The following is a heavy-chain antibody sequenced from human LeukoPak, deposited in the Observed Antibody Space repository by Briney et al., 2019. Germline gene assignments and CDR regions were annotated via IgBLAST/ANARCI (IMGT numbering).Heavy chain of an antibody. V-gene: IGHV3-23*01. D-gene: IGHD2-8*01. J-gene: IGHJ6*03. Sequence: GRSLRLSCAASGFTFSSYAMSWVRQDPGKGLGWVSAISGNGGSTYYADSVKGRFTISRDNSKNTLYLQMNSLRAEDTAVYYCAKDLRGNGYYMDVWGKGTTVTVSS. CDR2: ISGNGGST. CDR3: AKDLRGNGYYMDV. CDR1: GFTFSSYA.